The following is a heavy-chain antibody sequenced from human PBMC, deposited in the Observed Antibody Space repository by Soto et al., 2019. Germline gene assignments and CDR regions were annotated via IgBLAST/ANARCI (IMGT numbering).Heavy chain of an antibody. CDR1: GFTFSSYA. CDR3: ARDWGDGYNDAFDI. D-gene: IGHD5-12*01. Sequence: QVQLVESGGGVVQPGRSLRLSCAASGFTFSSYAMHWVRQAPGKGLEWVAVISNDGSNKYYADSVKGRFTISRDNSKNTLYLQMNSLRAEDTAVYYCARDWGDGYNDAFDIWGQGTVVTVSS. CDR2: ISNDGSNK. J-gene: IGHJ3*02. V-gene: IGHV3-30-3*01.